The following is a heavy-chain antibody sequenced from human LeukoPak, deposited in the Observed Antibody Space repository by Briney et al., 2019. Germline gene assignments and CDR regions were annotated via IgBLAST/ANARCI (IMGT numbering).Heavy chain of an antibody. Sequence: GGSLRLSCTAPGFTFSDYHMSWIRQAPGRGLEWVSYISSSGNPIHYADSVRGRSTISRDNAKNSLYLHMNSLRAEDAAVYYCARSTDGSGSYYYYSMDVWGQGTTVTVSS. CDR2: ISSSGNPI. J-gene: IGHJ6*02. CDR3: ARSTDGSGSYYYYSMDV. V-gene: IGHV3-11*01. D-gene: IGHD3-10*01. CDR1: GFTFSDYH.